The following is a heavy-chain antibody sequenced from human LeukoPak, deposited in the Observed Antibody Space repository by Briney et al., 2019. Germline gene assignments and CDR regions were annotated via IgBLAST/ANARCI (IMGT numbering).Heavy chain of an antibody. CDR2: ISSSSSYI. V-gene: IGHV3-21*01. CDR1: GFTFSSYS. J-gene: IGHJ4*02. CDR3: ARGGVGYCSSTSCHDFDY. Sequence: PGGSLRLSCAASGFTFSSYSMNWVRQAPGKGLEWVSSISSSSSYIYYADSVKGRFTISRDNAKNSLYLQMNSLRAEDTAVYYCARGGVGYCSSTSCHDFDYWGQGTLVTASS. D-gene: IGHD2-2*01.